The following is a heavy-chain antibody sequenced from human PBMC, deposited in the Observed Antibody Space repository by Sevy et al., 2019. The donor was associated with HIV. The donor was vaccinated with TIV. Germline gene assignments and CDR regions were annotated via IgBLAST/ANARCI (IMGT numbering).Heavy chain of an antibody. Sequence: GGSLRLSCAASGFTVSSNYMSWVRQAPGKGLEWVSVIYSGGSTYYADSVKGRFTISRDNAKNTLYLLMNSLRAEDTAVYYCARDLNYYDSSGYYWERYGMDVWGQGTTVTVSS. CDR2: IYSGGST. D-gene: IGHD3-22*01. J-gene: IGHJ6*02. V-gene: IGHV3-53*01. CDR3: ARDLNYYDSSGYYWERYGMDV. CDR1: GFTVSSNY.